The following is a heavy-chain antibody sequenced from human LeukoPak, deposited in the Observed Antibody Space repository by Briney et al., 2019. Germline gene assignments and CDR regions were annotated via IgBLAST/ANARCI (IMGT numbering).Heavy chain of an antibody. D-gene: IGHD5-24*01. CDR1: GFTFSSYA. V-gene: IGHV3-23*01. J-gene: IGHJ4*02. CDR3: ANGGRWLQPYYFDY. CDR2: ISGSGGST. Sequence: GGSLRLSCAASGFTFSSYAMSWVRQAPGKGLEWVSAISGSGGSTYYADSVKGRFTISRDNSKDTLYLQMNSLRAEDTAVYYCANGGRWLQPYYFDYWGQGTLVTVSS.